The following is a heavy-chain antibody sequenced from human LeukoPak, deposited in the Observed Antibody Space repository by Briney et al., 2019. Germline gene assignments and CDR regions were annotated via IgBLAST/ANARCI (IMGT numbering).Heavy chain of an antibody. V-gene: IGHV4-31*03. Sequence: SETLSLTCTVSGGSISSGGYYWSWIRQHPGKGLEWIGYIYYSGSTYYNPSLKSRVTISVDTSKNQFSLELSSVAAADTAVYYCARDLVPSVLRYFDGDYYMDVWGKGTTVTVSS. D-gene: IGHD3-9*01. J-gene: IGHJ6*03. CDR2: IYYSGST. CDR3: ARDLVPSVLRYFDGDYYMDV. CDR1: GGSISSGGYY.